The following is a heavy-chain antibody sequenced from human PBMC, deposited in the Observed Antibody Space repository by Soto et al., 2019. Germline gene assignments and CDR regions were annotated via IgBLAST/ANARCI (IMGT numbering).Heavy chain of an antibody. D-gene: IGHD3-9*01. CDR2: IYYTGST. Sequence: QVQLQESGPGLVKPSETLSLTCAVSGGSVRNATSYWSWIRQPPGKGLEWIGYIYYTGSTKYNPSPQSRVTISVDTPKNPLSLKLSSVTTADTAVDYCARTGITLRYSVDYWGQGTLITVSS. CDR1: GGSVRNATSY. V-gene: IGHV4-61*01. CDR3: ARTGITLRYSVDY. J-gene: IGHJ4*02.